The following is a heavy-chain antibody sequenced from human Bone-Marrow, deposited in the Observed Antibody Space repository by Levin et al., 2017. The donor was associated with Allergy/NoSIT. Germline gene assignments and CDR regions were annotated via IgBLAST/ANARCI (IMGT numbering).Heavy chain of an antibody. CDR1: GFTFNNYG. Sequence: GGSLRLSCVASGFTFNNYGMHWVRQAPGKGLEWVAVIAFEGRNKYYGDSVKGRFTVSRDSSKNTLYLQMNSLRVEDTAVYFCAQDTKICSQSNCYAGYFYFYGMDVWGQGTTVTVSS. CDR2: IAFEGRNK. D-gene: IGHD2-2*01. J-gene: IGHJ6*02. V-gene: IGHV3-30*18. CDR3: AQDTKICSQSNCYAGYFYFYGMDV.